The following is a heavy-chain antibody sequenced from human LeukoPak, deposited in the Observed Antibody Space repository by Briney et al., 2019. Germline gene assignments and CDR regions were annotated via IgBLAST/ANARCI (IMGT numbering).Heavy chain of an antibody. Sequence: PGGSLRLSCAASGFIVSSRYMGWVRQAPGKGLEWVSAIYSGVGTNYADSVKGRFTISRDNSRNTLYLQMNSLRAEDTAVYYCGRAENGVDVWGRGTAVTVS. CDR3: GRAENGVDV. V-gene: IGHV3-53*01. CDR1: GFIVSSRY. CDR2: IYSGVGT. J-gene: IGHJ6*02.